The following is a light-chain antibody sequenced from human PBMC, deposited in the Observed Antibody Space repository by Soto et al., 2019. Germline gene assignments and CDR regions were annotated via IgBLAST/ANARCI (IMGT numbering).Light chain of an antibody. Sequence: EIVLTQSPGTLSLSPGERATLSCRASQSVSSSYLAWYQQKPGQAPRLLIYGASSRATDIPDRFSGSGSGTDFTLTISRLEPEDFAVYYCQEYGRSRTFGQGTKVEIK. CDR1: QSVSSSY. CDR3: QEYGRSRT. V-gene: IGKV3-20*01. CDR2: GAS. J-gene: IGKJ1*01.